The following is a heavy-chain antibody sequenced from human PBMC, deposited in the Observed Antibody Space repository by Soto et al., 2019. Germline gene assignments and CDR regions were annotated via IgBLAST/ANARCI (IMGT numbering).Heavy chain of an antibody. CDR3: ARAPSWTAGPFDY. CDR2: TYSGGST. V-gene: IGHV3-66*01. CDR1: GFTVSSNY. D-gene: IGHD6-25*01. Sequence: GGSLRLSYAASGFTVSSNYMSWVRQAPGKGPEWVSVTYSGGSTYYADSVKGRFTISRDNSKNTLYLQMNSLRAEDTAVYYCARAPSWTAGPFDYWGQGTLVTVSS. J-gene: IGHJ4*02.